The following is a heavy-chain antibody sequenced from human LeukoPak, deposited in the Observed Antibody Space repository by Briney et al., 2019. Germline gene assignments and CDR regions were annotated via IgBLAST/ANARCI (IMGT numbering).Heavy chain of an antibody. CDR2: IYYCGST. Sequence: SETLSLTCTVSGGSISSSSYYWGWIRQPPGKGLEWIGSIYYCGSTYYNPSLKSRVTISVDTSKNQFSLKLSSVTAADTAVYYCARLPNDFWSGYVDYWGQGTLVTVSS. CDR1: GGSISSSSYY. CDR3: ARLPNDFWSGYVDY. J-gene: IGHJ4*02. V-gene: IGHV4-39*01. D-gene: IGHD3-3*01.